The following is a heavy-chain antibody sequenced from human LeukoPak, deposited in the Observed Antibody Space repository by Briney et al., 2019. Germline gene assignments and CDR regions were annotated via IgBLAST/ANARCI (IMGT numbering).Heavy chain of an antibody. CDR1: GYSISSGYY. Sequence: SETLSLTCTVSGYSISSGYYWGWIRQPPGKGLGWIGSIYHSGSTYYNPSLKSRVTISVDTSKNQFSLKLSSVTAADTAVYYCSRRNINDIWGQGTMVTVSS. D-gene: IGHD2/OR15-2a*01. CDR2: IYHSGST. J-gene: IGHJ3*02. V-gene: IGHV4-38-2*02. CDR3: SRRNINDI.